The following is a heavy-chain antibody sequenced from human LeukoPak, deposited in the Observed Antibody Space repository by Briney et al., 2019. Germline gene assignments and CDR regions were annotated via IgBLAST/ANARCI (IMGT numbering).Heavy chain of an antibody. CDR1: GFTFSSNY. CDR3: ARASFYYDARALDP. V-gene: IGHV3-53*01. D-gene: IGHD3-22*01. Sequence: SXAAXGFTFSSNYMNWVRQAPGKGLEWVSVIYGGGNTYYSDSVKGRFTISGDKSKNKVVLQMNSLRAEDTAVYYCARASFYYDARALDPWGQGALVTVSS. J-gene: IGHJ5*02. CDR2: IYGGGNT.